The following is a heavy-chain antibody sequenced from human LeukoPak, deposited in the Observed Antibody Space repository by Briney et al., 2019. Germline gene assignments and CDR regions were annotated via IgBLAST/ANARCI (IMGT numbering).Heavy chain of an antibody. D-gene: IGHD3-3*01. Sequence: SETLSLTCTVSGGSISSGGYYWSWLRQHPGTSLEWIGYIYYSGSTYYNPSLKSRVTISVDTSKNQFSLKLSSVTAADTAVYYCARVYDLWSGPSAVFDPWGQGTLVTVSS. CDR1: GGSISSGGYY. CDR3: ARVYDLWSGPSAVFDP. V-gene: IGHV4-31*03. J-gene: IGHJ5*02. CDR2: IYYSGST.